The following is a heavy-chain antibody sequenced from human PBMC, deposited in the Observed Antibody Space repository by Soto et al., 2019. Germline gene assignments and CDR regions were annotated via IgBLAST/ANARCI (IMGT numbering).Heavy chain of an antibody. D-gene: IGHD5-18*01. CDR1: GFTFSSYE. J-gene: IGHJ5*02. CDR2: ISSSGSTI. CDR3: ASSLRGYSYGRFNWFDP. V-gene: IGHV3-48*03. Sequence: AGGSLRLSCAASGFTFSSYEMNWFRQAPGKGLEWVSYISSSGSTIYYADSVKGRFTISRDNAKNSLYLQMNSLRAEDTAVYYCASSLRGYSYGRFNWFDPWGQGTLVTVSS.